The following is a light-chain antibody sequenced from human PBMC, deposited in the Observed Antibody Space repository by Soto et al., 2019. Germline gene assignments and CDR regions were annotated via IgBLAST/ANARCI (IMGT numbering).Light chain of an antibody. V-gene: IGKV3-20*01. CDR1: QSVSSSY. CDR2: GAS. J-gene: IGKJ1*01. Sequence: EIVLTQSPGTLSLSPGERASLSCRASQSVSSSYLAWYQQKPGQAPRLLIYGASSRATGIPDRFSGSGSGTEFTLNISRLELEDFAVYYCQQYAGSPPRTFGQGTNVEIK. CDR3: QQYAGSPPRT.